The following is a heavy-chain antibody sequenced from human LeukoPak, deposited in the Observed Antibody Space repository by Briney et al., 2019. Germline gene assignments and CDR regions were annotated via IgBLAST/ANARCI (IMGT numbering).Heavy chain of an antibody. CDR3: ARDHYNILTGYYPYDY. CDR2: ISAHNGNT. J-gene: IGHJ4*02. D-gene: IGHD3-9*01. CDR1: GYTFSTYG. V-gene: IGHV1-18*01. Sequence: ASVKVSCKASGYTFSTYGISWVRQAPGQGFEWMGWISAHNGNTKYAQNLQGRVTMTTDTSTSTAYVELRSLRSDDTAVYYCARDHYNILTGYYPYDYWGQGSLVTVSS.